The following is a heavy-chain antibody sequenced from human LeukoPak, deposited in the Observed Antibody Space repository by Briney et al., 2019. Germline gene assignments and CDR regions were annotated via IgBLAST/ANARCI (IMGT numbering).Heavy chain of an antibody. CDR2: IYYSGST. J-gene: IGHJ4*02. V-gene: IGHV4-59*08. CDR3: ASSYDSSGRPVDY. Sequence: PSETLSLTCTVSGGSISSYYWSWIRQPPGKGLEWTGYIYYSGSTNYNPSLKSRVTISVDTSKNQFSLKLSSVTAADTAVYYCASSYDSSGRPVDYWGQGTLVTVSS. D-gene: IGHD3-22*01. CDR1: GGSISSYY.